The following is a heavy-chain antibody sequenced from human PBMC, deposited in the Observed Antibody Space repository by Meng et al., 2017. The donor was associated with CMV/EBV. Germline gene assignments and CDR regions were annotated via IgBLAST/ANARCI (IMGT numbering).Heavy chain of an antibody. D-gene: IGHD2-2*02. CDR3: ARGRGYCSSTSCYRAFDY. V-gene: IGHV3-48*03. Sequence: GGSLRLSCAASGFTFSSYEMNWVRQAPGKGLEWVSYISSSGSTIYYADSVKGRFTISRDNAKNSLYLQMNSLRAEDTAVYYCARGRGYCSSTSCYRAFDYRGQGTLVTVSS. CDR2: ISSSGSTI. J-gene: IGHJ4*02. CDR1: GFTFSSYE.